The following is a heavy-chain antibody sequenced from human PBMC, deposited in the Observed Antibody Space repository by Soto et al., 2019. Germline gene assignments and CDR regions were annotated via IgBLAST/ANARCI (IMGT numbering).Heavy chain of an antibody. Sequence: QVQLQESGPGLVKPSQTLSLTCTVSGGSISRGGYYWTWIRQHPGKGLEWVGYIYYTGSTYYNPSPKRRFSISVGTSKTPFSLRLSSVPAADTAVYYCAGARGGDYVDYWGQGTLVTVSS. J-gene: IGHJ4*02. CDR3: AGARGGDYVDY. D-gene: IGHD2-15*01. V-gene: IGHV4-31*03. CDR1: GGSISRGGYY. CDR2: IYYTGST.